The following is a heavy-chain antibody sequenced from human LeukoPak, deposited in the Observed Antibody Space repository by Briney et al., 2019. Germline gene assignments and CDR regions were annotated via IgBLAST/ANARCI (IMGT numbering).Heavy chain of an antibody. D-gene: IGHD1-26*01. V-gene: IGHV4-61*02. CDR3: AGVGSGSYSVDY. J-gene: IGHJ4*02. CDR2: IYTSGST. CDR1: GGSISSGSYY. Sequence: PSEILSLTCTVSGGSISSGSYYWSWIRQPAGKGLEWIGRIYTSGSTNYNPSLKSRVTISVDTSKNQFSLKLSSVTAADTAVYYCAGVGSGSYSVDYWGQGTLVTVSS.